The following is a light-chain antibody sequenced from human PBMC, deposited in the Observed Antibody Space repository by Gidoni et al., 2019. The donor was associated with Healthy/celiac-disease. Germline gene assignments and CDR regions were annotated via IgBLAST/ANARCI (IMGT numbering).Light chain of an antibody. CDR2: DAS. J-gene: IGKJ4*01. Sequence: EIVLTQSPATLSLSPGERATLSCRASQSVSSYLAWYQQKPGQAPRLLIYDASNRATGIPARFSGSGSGTDFTLTISSLESEDFAVYYCQQRSNWPLLTFGGXIKVEIK. CDR1: QSVSSY. CDR3: QQRSNWPLLT. V-gene: IGKV3-11*01.